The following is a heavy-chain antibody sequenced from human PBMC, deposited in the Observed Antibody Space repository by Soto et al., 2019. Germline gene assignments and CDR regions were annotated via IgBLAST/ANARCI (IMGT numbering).Heavy chain of an antibody. CDR1: GGTFSSYT. J-gene: IGHJ6*02. CDR2: IIPILGIA. D-gene: IGHD1-7*01. V-gene: IGHV1-69*02. Sequence: ASVKVSCEASGGTFSSYTISWVRQAPGQGLEWMGRIIPILGIANYAQKFQGRVTITADKSTSTAYMELSSLRSEDTAVCYCAGGRIMWNYDPTYGMDVWGQGTTVTVSS. CDR3: AGGRIMWNYDPTYGMDV.